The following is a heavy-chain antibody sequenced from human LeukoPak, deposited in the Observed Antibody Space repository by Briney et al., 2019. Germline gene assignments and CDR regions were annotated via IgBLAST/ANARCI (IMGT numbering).Heavy chain of an antibody. CDR3: ARALVGATTADY. CDR1: GFTFSSYA. V-gene: IGHV3-23*01. J-gene: IGHJ4*02. CDR2: ISGSGGST. D-gene: IGHD1-26*01. Sequence: GGSLRLSCAASGFTFSSYAMSWVRQAPGMGLEWVSVISGSGGSTYYADSVKGRFTISRDNSKNTLYLQMNSLRAEDTAVYYCARALVGATTADYWGQGTLVTVSS.